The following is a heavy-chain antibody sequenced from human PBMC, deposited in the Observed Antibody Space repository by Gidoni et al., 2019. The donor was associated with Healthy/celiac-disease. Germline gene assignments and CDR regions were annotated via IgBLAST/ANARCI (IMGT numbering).Heavy chain of an antibody. CDR2: IKSKTDGGTT. D-gene: IGHD3-22*01. J-gene: IGHJ3*02. CDR1: GFTFSNAW. V-gene: IGHV3-15*01. CDR3: TTSYWQRITMIVVSHWGAFDI. Sequence: EVQLVESGGGLVKPGGSLRLSCPASGFTFSNAWMSWVRQAPGKGLEWVGRIKSKTDGGTTDYAAPVKGRFTISRDDSKNTLYLQMNSLKTEDTAVYYCTTSYWQRITMIVVSHWGAFDIWGQGTMVTVSS.